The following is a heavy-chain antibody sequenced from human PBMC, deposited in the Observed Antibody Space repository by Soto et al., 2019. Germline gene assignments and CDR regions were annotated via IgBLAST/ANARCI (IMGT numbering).Heavy chain of an antibody. V-gene: IGHV3-23*01. D-gene: IGHD2-2*02. CDR1: GFTFSSYA. J-gene: IGHJ4*02. CDR3: AKVLEEYCSSTSCYNLDY. CDR2: ISGSGGST. Sequence: GGSLRLSCAASGFTFSSYAMSWVRQAPGKGLEWVSAISGSGGSTYYADSVKGRFTISRDNSKNTLYLQMNSLRAEDTAVYYCAKVLEEYCSSTSCYNLDYWGQGTLVTVSS.